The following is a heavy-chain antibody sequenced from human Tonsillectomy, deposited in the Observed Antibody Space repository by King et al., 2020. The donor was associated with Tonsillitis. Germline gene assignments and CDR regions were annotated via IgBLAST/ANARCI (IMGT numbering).Heavy chain of an antibody. CDR3: ARDQAYTSFDY. J-gene: IGHJ4*02. CDR2: IRPDGSEK. CDR1: EFTFSSSW. D-gene: IGHD6-19*01. Sequence: VQLVESGGGLVQPGGSLKLSCAASEFTFSSSWMTWIRQAPGKGLQWVATIRPDGSEKYYADSVKGRFTASRDNAKNSLDLQMNRLRSEDTALYYCARDQAYTSFDYWGQGTLVTASS. V-gene: IGHV3-7*04.